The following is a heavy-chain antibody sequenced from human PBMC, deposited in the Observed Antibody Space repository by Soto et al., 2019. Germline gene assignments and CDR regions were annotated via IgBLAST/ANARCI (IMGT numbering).Heavy chain of an antibody. D-gene: IGHD3-3*01. V-gene: IGHV4-59*01. J-gene: IGHJ4*02. CDR1: GGSISNYY. CDR2: IYYSGTT. CDR3: GRVGREGLAPYYFDY. Sequence: PSETLSLTCTVSGGSISNYYWSWIRQPPGKGLEWIGYIYYSGTTSYNPSLKSRVTISVDTSKNQFSLKLSSVTAADTAVYCCGRVGREGLAPYYFDYWGQGSLVTGSS.